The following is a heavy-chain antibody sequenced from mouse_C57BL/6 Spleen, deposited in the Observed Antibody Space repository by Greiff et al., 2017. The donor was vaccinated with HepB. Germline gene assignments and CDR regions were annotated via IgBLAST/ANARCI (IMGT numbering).Heavy chain of an antibody. D-gene: IGHD4-1*01. CDR3: ARGLTGTRGYFDV. CDR2: IDPSDSYT. CDR1: GYTFTSYW. V-gene: IGHV1-50*01. J-gene: IGHJ1*03. Sequence: QVQLQQPGAELVKPGASVKLSCKASGYTFTSYWMQWVKQRPGQGLEWIGEIDPSDSYTNYNQKFKGKATLTVDKSSSTAYMQLSSLTSEDSAVYYCARGLTGTRGYFDVWGTGTTVTVSS.